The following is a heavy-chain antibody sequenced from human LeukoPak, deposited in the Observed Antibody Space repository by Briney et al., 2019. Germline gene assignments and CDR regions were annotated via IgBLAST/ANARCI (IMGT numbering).Heavy chain of an antibody. Sequence: GGSLRLSCAASGFIFSSYAMSWVRQAPGKGLEWVSGISDIGSNTYYADSVKGRFTISRDNSKNTLYLQMNSLRAEDTAVYYCAKDSPYAYYGSGSYWDYWGQGTLVTVSS. D-gene: IGHD3-10*01. J-gene: IGHJ4*02. V-gene: IGHV3-23*01. CDR2: ISDIGSNT. CDR3: AKDSPYAYYGSGSYWDY. CDR1: GFIFSSYA.